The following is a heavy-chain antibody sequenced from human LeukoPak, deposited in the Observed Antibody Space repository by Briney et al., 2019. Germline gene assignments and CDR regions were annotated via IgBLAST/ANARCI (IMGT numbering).Heavy chain of an antibody. CDR1: GGSISSSSYY. V-gene: IGHV4-39*01. D-gene: IGHD1-1*01. CDR2: IYYSGST. J-gene: IGHJ4*02. CDR3: ARPEQTRYTGVYFDY. Sequence: PSETLSLTCTVSGGSISSSSYYWGWIRQPPGKGLEWIGSIYYSGSTYYNPSLKSRVTISVDTSKNQFSLKLSSVTAADTAVYYCARPEQTRYTGVYFDYWGQGTLVTVSS.